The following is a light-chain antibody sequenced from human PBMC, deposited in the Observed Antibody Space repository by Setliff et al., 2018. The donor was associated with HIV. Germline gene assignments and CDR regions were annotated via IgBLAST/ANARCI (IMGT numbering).Light chain of an antibody. J-gene: IGLJ1*01. Sequence: QSALAQPASVSGSPGQSITISCTGASSDVGGYNYVSWYQQHPGKAPKLIIYEVSNRPSGVPDRFSGSKSGNTASLTVSGLQAEDEADYYCSSYAGSNNYVFGTGTKVTVL. CDR1: SSDVGGYNY. V-gene: IGLV2-8*01. CDR2: EVS. CDR3: SSYAGSNNYV.